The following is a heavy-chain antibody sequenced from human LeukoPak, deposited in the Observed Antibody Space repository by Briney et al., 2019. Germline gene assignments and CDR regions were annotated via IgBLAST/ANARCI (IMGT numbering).Heavy chain of an antibody. Sequence: GGSLRLSCAASGFTFSSYAMHWVRQAPGKGLEWVAVISYDGSNKYYADSVKGRFTITRDNSKNTLYLQMNSLRAEDTAVYYCARASSDYWGQGTLVTVSS. D-gene: IGHD1-26*01. CDR2: ISYDGSNK. J-gene: IGHJ4*02. CDR3: ARASSDY. V-gene: IGHV3-30-3*01. CDR1: GFTFSSYA.